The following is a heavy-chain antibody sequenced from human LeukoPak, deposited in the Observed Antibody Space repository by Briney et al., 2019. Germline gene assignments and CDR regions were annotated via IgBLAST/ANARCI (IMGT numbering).Heavy chain of an antibody. CDR3: ARGRGRYGDSRYYYMDV. CDR2: ISWNSGSI. V-gene: IGHV3-9*01. CDR1: GFTFDDYA. Sequence: GGSLRLSCAASGFTFDDYAMHWVRQAPGKGLEGVSGISWNSGSIGYADSVKGRFTISRDNAKNSLYLQMNSLRAEDTALYYCARGRGRYGDSRYYYMDVWGKGTTVTVSS. J-gene: IGHJ6*03. D-gene: IGHD4-17*01.